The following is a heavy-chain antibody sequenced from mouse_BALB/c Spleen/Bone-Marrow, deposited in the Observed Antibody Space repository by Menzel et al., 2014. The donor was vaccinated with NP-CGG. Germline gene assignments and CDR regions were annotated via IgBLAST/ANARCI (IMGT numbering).Heavy chain of an antibody. Sequence: EVQFEESGPELEKPGASVKISCKASGYSFTGYNMNWVKQSNGKSLEWIGNIDPHYGGTSYNQKFKDKATLTVDKSFNTAYMQLKSLTSEDSAIYYCASYGNSFGYWGQGTLVTVSA. CDR3: ASYGNSFGY. CDR1: GYSFTGYN. D-gene: IGHD2-1*01. CDR2: IDPHYGGT. J-gene: IGHJ3*01. V-gene: IGHV1-39*01.